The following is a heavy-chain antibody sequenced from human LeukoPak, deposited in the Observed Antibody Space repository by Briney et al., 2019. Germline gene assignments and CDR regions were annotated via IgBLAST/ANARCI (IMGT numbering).Heavy chain of an antibody. J-gene: IGHJ4*02. V-gene: IGHV3-66*02. D-gene: IGHD3-22*01. Sequence: PGGSLRLSCAASGFTVSSDYMGWVRQAPGKGLEYVSIIYSGGNTYYADSVKGRFTISRDNSKNTLYLQMNSLRAEDTAVYYCARDSHKLHSSAYFYLFDYWGQGTLVSVSS. CDR3: ARDSHKLHSSAYFYLFDY. CDR2: IYSGGNT. CDR1: GFTVSSDY.